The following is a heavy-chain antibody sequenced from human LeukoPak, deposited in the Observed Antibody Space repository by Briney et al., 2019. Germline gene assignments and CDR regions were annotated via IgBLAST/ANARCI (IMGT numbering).Heavy chain of an antibody. Sequence: SQTLSLTCAISGDSVSSNSAAWNWIRQSPSRGLEWLGRTYYRSKWYNDYAVSVKSRITINPDTSKNQFSLKLNSVTAADTAVYYCAGRPIKIFGVVIRSRRHWFDPWGQGTLVTVSS. V-gene: IGHV6-1*01. CDR1: GDSVSSNSAA. D-gene: IGHD3-3*01. CDR3: AGRPIKIFGVVIRSRRHWFDP. J-gene: IGHJ5*02. CDR2: TYYRSKWYN.